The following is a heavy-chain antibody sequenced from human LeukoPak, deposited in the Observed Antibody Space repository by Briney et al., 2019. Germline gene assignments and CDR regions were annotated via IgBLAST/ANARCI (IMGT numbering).Heavy chain of an antibody. Sequence: ASVKVSCKASGGTFSSYAISWVRQAPGQGLEWMGGIIPIFGTANYAQKFQGRVTITADESTSTAYMELSSLRSEDTAVYYCARDLSTTGLVPHYYYYMDVWGKGTTVTVPS. CDR2: IIPIFGTA. CDR3: ARDLSTTGLVPHYYYYMDV. J-gene: IGHJ6*03. D-gene: IGHD1-1*01. CDR1: GGTFSSYA. V-gene: IGHV1-69*13.